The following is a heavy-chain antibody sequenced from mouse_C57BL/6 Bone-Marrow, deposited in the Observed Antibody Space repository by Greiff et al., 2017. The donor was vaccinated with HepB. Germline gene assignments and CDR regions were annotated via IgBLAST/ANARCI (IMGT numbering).Heavy chain of an antibody. J-gene: IGHJ2*01. D-gene: IGHD1-1*01. Sequence: EVKLVESGAELVRPGASVKLSCTASGFNIKDDYMHWVKQRPEQGLEWIGWIDPENGDTEYASKFPGKATITADTSSNTAYLQLSSLTSEDTAVYYCTTPITTVVATPDYWGQGTTLTVSS. CDR1: GFNIKDDY. CDR2: IDPENGDT. CDR3: TTPITTVVATPDY. V-gene: IGHV14-4*01.